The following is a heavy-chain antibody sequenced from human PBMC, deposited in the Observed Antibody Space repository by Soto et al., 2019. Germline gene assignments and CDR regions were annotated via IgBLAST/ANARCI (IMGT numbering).Heavy chain of an antibody. Sequence: QLQLQESGSGLVKPSQTLSLTCAVSGASISSGGHSWSWVRQPPGKGMEWVGYICHSGSTYYNPSLGSRVLIAVDRSKNQCSLKLSSVTAADTAVYCCARHLCINSDYLGQGTLVTVCS. CDR1: GASISSGGHS. CDR3: ARHLCINSDY. V-gene: IGHV4-30-2*01. CDR2: ICHSGST. J-gene: IGHJ4*02. D-gene: IGHD3-10*01.